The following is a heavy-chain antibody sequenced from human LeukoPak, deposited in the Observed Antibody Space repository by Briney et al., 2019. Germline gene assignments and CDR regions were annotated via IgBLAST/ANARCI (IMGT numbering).Heavy chain of an antibody. D-gene: IGHD3-22*01. CDR2: IIPIFGTA. CDR3: ARDRGDYYDSSGYYYYFDY. V-gene: IGHV1-69*01. J-gene: IGHJ4*02. Sequence: SVKVSCKASGGTFSSYAISWVRQAPGQGLEWMGGIIPIFGTANYAQKFQGRVTITADESTSTAYMELSSLRSEDTTVYYCARDRGDYYDSSGYYYYFDYWGQGTLVTVSS. CDR1: GGTFSSYA.